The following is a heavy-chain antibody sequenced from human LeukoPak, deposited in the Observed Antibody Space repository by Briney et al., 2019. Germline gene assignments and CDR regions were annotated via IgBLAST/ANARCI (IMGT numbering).Heavy chain of an antibody. CDR2: ISGSGGST. D-gene: IGHD6-19*01. Sequence: GGSLRLSCAASGLTFSSYAMSWVRQAPGKGLEWVSVISGSGGSTYYADSVKGRFTISRDNSQNTLYLQMNSLRAEDMAVYYCAKYLAVAGYDAFDIWGQGTMVTVSS. V-gene: IGHV3-23*01. CDR1: GLTFSSYA. J-gene: IGHJ3*02. CDR3: AKYLAVAGYDAFDI.